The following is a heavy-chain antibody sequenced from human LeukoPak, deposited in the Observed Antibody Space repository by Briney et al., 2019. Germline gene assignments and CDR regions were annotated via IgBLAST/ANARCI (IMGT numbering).Heavy chain of an antibody. D-gene: IGHD3-22*01. CDR3: AHSRRLRYYYDSSGYEPYFDY. CDR2: IYWDDDE. CDR1: GFSLSTSGVG. Sequence: SGPTLVKPTQTLTLTCTFSGFSLSTSGVGVGWIRQPPGKALEWLALIYWDDDERYSPSLKSRLTITKDTSKNQGVLTMTNMDPVDTATYYCAHSRRLRYYYDSSGYEPYFDYWGQGTLVTVSS. V-gene: IGHV2-5*02. J-gene: IGHJ4*02.